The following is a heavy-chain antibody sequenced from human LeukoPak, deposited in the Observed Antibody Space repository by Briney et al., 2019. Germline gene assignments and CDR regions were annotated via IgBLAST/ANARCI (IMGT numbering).Heavy chain of an antibody. CDR1: GFTFSSYA. CDR3: VRDRSSSSDY. Sequence: GGSLRLSCAASGFTFSSYAMSWVRQAPGRGLEWVSSISSSSSYIYYADSVKGRFTISRDNAKNSLYLQMNSLRAEDTAVYYCVRDRSSSSDYWGQGTLVTVSS. CDR2: ISSSSSYI. V-gene: IGHV3-21*01. J-gene: IGHJ4*02. D-gene: IGHD6-13*01.